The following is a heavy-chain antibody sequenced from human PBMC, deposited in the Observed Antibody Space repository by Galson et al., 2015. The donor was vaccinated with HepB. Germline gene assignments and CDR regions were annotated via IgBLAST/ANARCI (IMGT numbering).Heavy chain of an antibody. CDR1: GFTFSLYT. D-gene: IGHD1-26*01. Sequence: SLRLSCAASGFTFSLYTINWVRQAPGKGLEWVTLISNDGSNKYYADSVKGRFTISRDNSKNTLYLQMTSLRPDDTAIYYCAKEDKWGNDYWGQGTLVTVSS. V-gene: IGHV3-30-3*01. CDR2: ISNDGSNK. J-gene: IGHJ4*02. CDR3: AKEDKWGNDY.